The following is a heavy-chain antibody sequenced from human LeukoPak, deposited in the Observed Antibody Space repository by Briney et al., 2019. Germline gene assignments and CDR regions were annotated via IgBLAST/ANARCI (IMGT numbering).Heavy chain of an antibody. CDR3: ARERVNYYDSSGYMVEYFDY. CDR2: ISVYNGNT. CDR1: GYTFTSYG. J-gene: IGHJ4*02. V-gene: IGHV1-18*01. Sequence: ASVKVSCKASGYTFTSYGISWVRQAPGQGLEWMGWISVYNGNTNYAQKLQDRVTMTADTSTTTAYMELRSLRSEDTAVYYCARERVNYYDSSGYMVEYFDYWGQGTLVTVSS. D-gene: IGHD3-22*01.